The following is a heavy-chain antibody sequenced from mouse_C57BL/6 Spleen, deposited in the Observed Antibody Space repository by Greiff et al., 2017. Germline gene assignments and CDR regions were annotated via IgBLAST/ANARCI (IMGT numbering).Heavy chain of an antibody. CDR1: GFTFSSYA. CDR3: TRVGTYYSNYYFDY. CDR2: ISSGGDYI. V-gene: IGHV5-9-1*02. Sequence: EVNLVESGEGLVKPGGSLKLSCAASGFTFSSYAMSWVRQTPEKRLEWVAYISSGGDYIYYADTVKGRFTISRDNARNTLYLQMSSLKSEDTAMYYCTRVGTYYSNYYFDYWGQGTTLTVSS. J-gene: IGHJ2*01. D-gene: IGHD2-5*01.